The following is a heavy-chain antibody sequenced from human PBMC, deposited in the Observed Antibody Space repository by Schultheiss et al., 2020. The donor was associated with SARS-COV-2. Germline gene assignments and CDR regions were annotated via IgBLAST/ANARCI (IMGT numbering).Heavy chain of an antibody. Sequence: SQTLSLTCTVSGGSISSYYWSWIRQPAGKGLEWIGEINHSGSTNYNPSLKSRVTISVDTSKNQFSLKLSSVTAADTAVYYCAREGDIVVVPAAKRAFDIWGQGTMVTVSS. J-gene: IGHJ3*02. CDR2: INHSGST. D-gene: IGHD2-2*01. CDR1: GGSISSYY. CDR3: AREGDIVVVPAAKRAFDI. V-gene: IGHV4-34*01.